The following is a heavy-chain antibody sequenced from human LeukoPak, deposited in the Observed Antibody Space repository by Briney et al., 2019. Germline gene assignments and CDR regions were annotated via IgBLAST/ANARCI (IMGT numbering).Heavy chain of an antibody. D-gene: IGHD7-27*01. Sequence: GGSLRLSCAASGFTFSSYTMSWVRQAPGKGLEWVSTITTSDGNTYYADSVKGWFTVSRDNSKNTLFLQMNSLRAEDTAVYYCAKDGGLWVSAHWGDSWGRGTLVTVSS. J-gene: IGHJ4*02. CDR3: AKDGGLWVSAHWGDS. CDR2: ITTSDGNT. CDR1: GFTFSSYT. V-gene: IGHV3-23*01.